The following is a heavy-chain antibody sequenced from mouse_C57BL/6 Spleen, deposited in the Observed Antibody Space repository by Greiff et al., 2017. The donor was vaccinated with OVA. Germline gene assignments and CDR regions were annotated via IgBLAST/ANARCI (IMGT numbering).Heavy chain of an antibody. CDR3: ARPLVSPGAMDY. V-gene: IGHV5-6*01. CDR2: ISSGGSYT. D-gene: IGHD2-2*01. CDR1: GFTFSSYG. Sequence: EVQVVESGGDLVKPGGSLKLSCAASGFTFSSYGMSWVRQTPDKRLEWVATISSGGSYTYYPDSVKGRFTISRDNAKNTLYLQMSSLKSEDTAMYYCARPLVSPGAMDYWGQGTSVTVSS. J-gene: IGHJ4*01.